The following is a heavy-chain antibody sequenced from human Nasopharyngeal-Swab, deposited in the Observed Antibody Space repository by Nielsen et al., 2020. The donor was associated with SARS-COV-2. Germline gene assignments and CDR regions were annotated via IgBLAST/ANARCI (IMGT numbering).Heavy chain of an antibody. J-gene: IGHJ3*02. V-gene: IGHV3-9*01. CDR3: AKAPSSGTDDAFDI. D-gene: IGHD2/OR15-2a*01. Sequence: GGSLRLSCAASGFTFDDYAMHWVRQAPGKGLEWVSGISWSSGSIGYADSVKGRFTISRDNAKNSLYLQMNSLRAEDTALYYCAKAPSSGTDDAFDIWGQGTMVTVSS. CDR1: GFTFDDYA. CDR2: ISWSSGSI.